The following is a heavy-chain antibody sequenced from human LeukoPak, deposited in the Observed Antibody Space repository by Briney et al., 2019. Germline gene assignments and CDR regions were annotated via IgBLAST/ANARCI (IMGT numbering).Heavy chain of an antibody. CDR2: INPSGGST. Sequence: GASVKVSCKASGYTFTSYYMHWVRQAPGQGLEWMGIINPSGGSTSYAQKFQGRVTMTRDTSTSTVYMELSSLRSEDTAVYYCARGRNIVVVPMAFDIWGQGTMVTVSS. J-gene: IGHJ3*02. V-gene: IGHV1-46*01. D-gene: IGHD2-2*01. CDR1: GYTFTSYY. CDR3: ARGRNIVVVPMAFDI.